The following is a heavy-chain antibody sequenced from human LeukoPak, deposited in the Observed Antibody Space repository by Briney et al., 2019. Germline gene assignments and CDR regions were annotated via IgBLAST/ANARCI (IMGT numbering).Heavy chain of an antibody. CDR2: ISGSGGST. Sequence: TGGALRLSCAASGFTFSSYAMSWGRQAQGKGVEWGSAISGSGGSTYYADSVKGRVTISRENTKNTLYMQMNSLRAEDTAVYYCAKDQRGRIAAAGTPYWGQGTLATVSS. CDR1: GFTFSSYA. V-gene: IGHV3-23*01. D-gene: IGHD6-13*01. J-gene: IGHJ4*02. CDR3: AKDQRGRIAAAGTPY.